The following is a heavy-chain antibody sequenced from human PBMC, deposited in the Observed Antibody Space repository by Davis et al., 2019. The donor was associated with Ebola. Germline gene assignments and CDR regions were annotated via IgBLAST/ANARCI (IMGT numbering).Heavy chain of an antibody. J-gene: IGHJ4*02. CDR3: ARGGSGYKFDY. V-gene: IGHV4-59*11. Sequence: PSETLSLTCTVSGGSISGHYWSWVRQAPGKGLEWIGYIYYRGGTNYPPSLRSRVTISVDTSKDQLSLLLNSVTAADTALYFCARGGSGYKFDYWGQGILVTVSS. D-gene: IGHD5-12*01. CDR1: GGSISGHY. CDR2: IYYRGGT.